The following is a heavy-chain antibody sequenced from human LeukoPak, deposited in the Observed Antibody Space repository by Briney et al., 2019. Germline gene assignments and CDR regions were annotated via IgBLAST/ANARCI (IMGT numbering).Heavy chain of an antibody. CDR2: ISSSSSHI. CDR1: GFTLHIYS. Sequence: GGSLRLSCGTSGFTLHIYSTNWVRPAPRKGLEWVSSISSSSSHIYYADSVKGRFTISRDNAKNSLYLQMNSLRAEHTAVYYCASSRIWGQGTLVTVSS. J-gene: IGHJ4*02. CDR3: ASSRI. V-gene: IGHV3-21*01.